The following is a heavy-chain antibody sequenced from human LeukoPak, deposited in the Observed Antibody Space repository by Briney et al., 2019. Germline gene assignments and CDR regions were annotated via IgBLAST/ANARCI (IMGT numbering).Heavy chain of an antibody. D-gene: IGHD5-24*01. CDR2: ISYSGST. Sequence: SETLSLTCTVSGGSISSSYWGWIRQPPGKGLEWIGDISYSGSTKYNPSLKSRVTLSVDPSKNQFSLKVNSVTAADTAVYYCARRGVEMAPVRPDNWFDPWGQGTLVTVSS. CDR1: GGSISSSY. J-gene: IGHJ5*02. V-gene: IGHV4-59*08. CDR3: ARRGVEMAPVRPDNWFDP.